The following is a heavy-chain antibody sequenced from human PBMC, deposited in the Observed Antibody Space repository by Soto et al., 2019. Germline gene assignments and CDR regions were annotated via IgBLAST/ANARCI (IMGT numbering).Heavy chain of an antibody. CDR2: IKSKTDGGTT. CDR1: GFTFSNAW. CDR3: TTGENYYDSSGYYDDAFDI. Sequence: LSCAASGFTFSNAWMSWVRQAPGKGLEWVGRIKSKTDGGTTDYAAPVKGRFTISRDDSKNTLYLQMNSLKTEDTAVYYCTTGENYYDSSGYYDDAFDIWGQGTMVTVSS. V-gene: IGHV3-15*01. D-gene: IGHD3-22*01. J-gene: IGHJ3*02.